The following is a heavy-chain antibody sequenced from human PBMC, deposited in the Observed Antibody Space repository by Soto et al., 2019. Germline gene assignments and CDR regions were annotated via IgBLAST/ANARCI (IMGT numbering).Heavy chain of an antibody. D-gene: IGHD4-17*01. CDR1: GSTFPSST. Sequence: QVQLVQSGAEVKKPGASVQVSCKASGSTFPSSTVTWVRQAPGQGLEWMGWINAHNGNTTYAQKFQGRLTMTTDTSTGTGYMELRSLRSDDTAIYFCAIADYGDPDYWGQGTLVTVSS. J-gene: IGHJ4*02. CDR3: AIADYGDPDY. V-gene: IGHV1-18*01. CDR2: INAHNGNT.